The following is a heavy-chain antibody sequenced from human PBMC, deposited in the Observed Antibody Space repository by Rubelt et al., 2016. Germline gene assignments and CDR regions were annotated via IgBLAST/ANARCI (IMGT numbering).Heavy chain of an antibody. CDR3: ARRDGYNWDDAFDI. V-gene: IGHV1-18*01. J-gene: IGHJ3*02. CDR1: GYTFTSYG. Sequence: QVQLVQSGAEVKKPGASVKVSCTASGYTFTSYGISWVRQAPGQGLEWMGWISAYNGNTDYAQKRQGRVTMTTEHTTSTAYMELRSLRSDDTAVYYCARRDGYNWDDAFDIWGQGTMVTVSS. CDR2: ISAYNGNT. D-gene: IGHD5-24*01.